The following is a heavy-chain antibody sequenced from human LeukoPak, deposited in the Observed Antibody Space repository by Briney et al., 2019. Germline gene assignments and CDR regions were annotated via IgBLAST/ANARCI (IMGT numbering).Heavy chain of an antibody. Sequence: ASVKVSCKASGYTFTSYGMNWVRQAPGQGLEWMGWINTNTGNPTYAQGFTGRIVFSLDTSVNSAFLQINNLKAEDTAFYYCTLGSYWGQGTLVTVSS. CDR2: INTNTGNP. V-gene: IGHV7-4-1*02. D-gene: IGHD3-10*01. J-gene: IGHJ4*02. CDR3: TLGSY. CDR1: GYTFTSYG.